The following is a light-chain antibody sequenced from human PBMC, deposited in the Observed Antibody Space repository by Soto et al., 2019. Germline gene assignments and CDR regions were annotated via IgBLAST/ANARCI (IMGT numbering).Light chain of an antibody. V-gene: IGKV1-39*01. CDR3: QQSYSNPLS. CDR2: GAS. Sequence: DIQMTQSPSSLSASVGDRVTITCRARQGISSYLNWYQQKPGKAPKLLIYGASNLHGGVPPRFTGSESGTDCTLSISRLQPEDLANYYCQQSYSNPLSFGGGTKVQIK. J-gene: IGKJ4*01. CDR1: QGISSY.